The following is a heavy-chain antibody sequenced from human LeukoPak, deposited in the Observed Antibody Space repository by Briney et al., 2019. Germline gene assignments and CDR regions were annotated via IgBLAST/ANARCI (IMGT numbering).Heavy chain of an antibody. D-gene: IGHD6-13*01. Sequence: GGSLRLSCAASGFTFSSYSMNWVRQAPGKGLEWVSSISSSSSYIYYADSVKGRFAISRDNAKNSLYLQMNSLRAEDTAVYYCGRDRYSSSRYSNRYYYYGMDVWGQGTTVTVSS. V-gene: IGHV3-21*01. CDR3: GRDRYSSSRYSNRYYYYGMDV. CDR1: GFTFSSYS. J-gene: IGHJ6*02. CDR2: ISSSSSYI.